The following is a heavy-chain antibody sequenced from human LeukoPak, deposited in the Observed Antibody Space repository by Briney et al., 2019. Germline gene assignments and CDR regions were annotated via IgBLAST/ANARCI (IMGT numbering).Heavy chain of an antibody. J-gene: IGHJ3*02. D-gene: IGHD6-19*01. CDR2: ISAYYGHT. Sequence: ASVTVSCKASGYTFTSYGNSWVRQPPGQGLEWMGWISAYYGHTNYAQKLQGRVTMTTDTSTSTAYMELRSLRSDDTAVYYCARGAIAVAGSRRCDAFDIWGQGTMVTVSS. CDR1: GYTFTSYG. CDR3: ARGAIAVAGSRRCDAFDI. V-gene: IGHV1-18*01.